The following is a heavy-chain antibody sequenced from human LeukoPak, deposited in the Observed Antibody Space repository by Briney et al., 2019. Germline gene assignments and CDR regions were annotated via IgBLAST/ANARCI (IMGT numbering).Heavy chain of an antibody. Sequence: PSQTLSLTCTVSGDSISSGGYYWSWIRQHPGKGLEWIGYIYYSGSTYYNPALKSRVTISVDTSKNQFSLKLSSVTAADTAVYYCARDPVAANKNDYYYYGMDVWGQGTTVTVSS. V-gene: IGHV4-31*03. CDR1: GDSISSGGYY. CDR3: ARDPVAANKNDYYYYGMDV. CDR2: IYYSGST. J-gene: IGHJ6*02. D-gene: IGHD2-15*01.